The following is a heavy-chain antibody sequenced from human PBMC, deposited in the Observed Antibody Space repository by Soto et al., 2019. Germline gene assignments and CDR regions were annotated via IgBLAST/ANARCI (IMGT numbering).Heavy chain of an antibody. CDR1: GGTFSSYA. CDR2: IIPIFGTA. D-gene: IGHD2-15*01. J-gene: IGHJ3*02. CDR3: ARASGYCSGGSCYLELAFDI. V-gene: IGHV1-69*13. Sequence: SVKVSCKASGGTFSSYAISWVRQAPGQGLEWMGGIIPIFGTANYAQKFQGRVTITADESTSTAYMELSSLRSEDTAVYYCARASGYCSGGSCYLELAFDIWGQGTMVTVS.